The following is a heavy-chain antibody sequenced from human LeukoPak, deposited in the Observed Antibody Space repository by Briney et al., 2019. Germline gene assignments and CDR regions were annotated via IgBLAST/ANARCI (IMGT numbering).Heavy chain of an antibody. CDR2: TYYGSKWYN. D-gene: IGHD3-22*01. J-gene: IGHJ4*02. Sequence: SQTLSLTCAISGDSVSSNSAAWNWIRQSPSRGLEWLGRTYYGSKWYNDYAVSVKSRITINPDTSKNQFSLQLNSVTPEDTAVYYCARGGSITYYYDSSGRYYFDYWGQGTLVTVSS. CDR3: ARGGSITYYYDSSGRYYFDY. CDR1: GDSVSSNSAA. V-gene: IGHV6-1*01.